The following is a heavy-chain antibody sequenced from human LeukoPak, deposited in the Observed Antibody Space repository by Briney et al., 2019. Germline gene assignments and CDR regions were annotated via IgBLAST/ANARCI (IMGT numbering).Heavy chain of an antibody. V-gene: IGHV3-21*01. CDR1: GFTFSSYS. J-gene: IGHJ4*02. CDR3: AREPTTVTTAFDY. Sequence: SGGSLRLSCAASGFTFSSYSMNWVRQAPGKGLEWVSSISSSSSYIYYADSVKGRLTISRDNAKNSLYLQMNSLRAEDTAVYYCAREPTTVTTAFDYWGQGTLVTVSS. CDR2: ISSSSSYI. D-gene: IGHD4-17*01.